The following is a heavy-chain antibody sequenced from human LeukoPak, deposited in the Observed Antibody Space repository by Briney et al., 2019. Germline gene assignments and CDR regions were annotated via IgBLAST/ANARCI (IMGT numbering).Heavy chain of an antibody. J-gene: IGHJ4*02. CDR2: IKEDGSRN. CDR3: AKDRTYYYDSSGPYYFDY. V-gene: IGHV3-7*03. CDR1: GFSFSDHY. D-gene: IGHD3-22*01. Sequence: PGGSLRLSCAASGFSFSDHYMSWIRQAPGKGLEWVANIKEDGSRNHYVDSVKGRFTISRDNSKNTLYLQMNSLRAEDTAVYYCAKDRTYYYDSSGPYYFDYWGQGTLVTVSS.